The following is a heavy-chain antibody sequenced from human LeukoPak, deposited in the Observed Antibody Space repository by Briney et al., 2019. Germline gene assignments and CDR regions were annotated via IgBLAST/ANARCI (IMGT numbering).Heavy chain of an antibody. CDR3: TKGETAVTSYLHF. Sequence: GGSLRLSCAASGFTFSSYSMNWVRQAPGKGLEWVSFISTSSSTVYYADSVRGRFTISRDNAKNSLYLQMNSLRDEDTAVYYCTKGETAVTSYLHFWGQGTLVTVSS. J-gene: IGHJ4*02. V-gene: IGHV3-48*02. D-gene: IGHD4-17*01. CDR1: GFTFSSYS. CDR2: ISTSSSTV.